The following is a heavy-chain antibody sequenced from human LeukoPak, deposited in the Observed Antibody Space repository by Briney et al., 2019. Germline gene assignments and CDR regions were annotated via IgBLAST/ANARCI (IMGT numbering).Heavy chain of an antibody. Sequence: ASVKVSCKASGGTFSSYAISWVRQAPGQGLEWMGRIIPILGIVNYAQKFQGRVTITADKSTSTAYMELSSLRSEDTAVYYCARDHGSGWYEATNWFDPWGQGTLVTVSS. J-gene: IGHJ5*02. CDR3: ARDHGSGWYEATNWFDP. D-gene: IGHD6-19*01. V-gene: IGHV1-69*04. CDR2: IIPILGIV. CDR1: GGTFSSYA.